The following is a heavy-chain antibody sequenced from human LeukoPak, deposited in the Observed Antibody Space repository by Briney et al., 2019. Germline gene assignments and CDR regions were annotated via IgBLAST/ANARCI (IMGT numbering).Heavy chain of an antibody. D-gene: IGHD5-18*01. J-gene: IGHJ4*02. V-gene: IGHV1-24*01. CDR2: FDPEDGET. CDR3: ATVPADWLPDVTFDY. CDR1: GYTLTELS. Sequence: ASVKVSCKVSGYTLTELSMHWVRQAPGKGLEWMGGFDPEDGETIYAQKFQGRVTMTEDTSTDTAYMELSSLRSEDTAVYYCATVPADWLPDVTFDYWGQGTLVTVSS.